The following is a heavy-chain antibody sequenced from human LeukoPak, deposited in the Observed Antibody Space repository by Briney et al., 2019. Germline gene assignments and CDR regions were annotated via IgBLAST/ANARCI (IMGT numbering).Heavy chain of an antibody. CDR1: GYTFTGYY. Sequence: ASVKVSCKASGYTFTGYYMHWVRQAPGQGLEWMGWTNPNSGGTNYAQKFQGRVTMTRDTSISTAYMELSRLRSDDTAVYYCATDRYCSGGSCTNLFDYWGQGTLVTVSS. CDR2: TNPNSGGT. J-gene: IGHJ4*02. V-gene: IGHV1-2*02. CDR3: ATDRYCSGGSCTNLFDY. D-gene: IGHD2-15*01.